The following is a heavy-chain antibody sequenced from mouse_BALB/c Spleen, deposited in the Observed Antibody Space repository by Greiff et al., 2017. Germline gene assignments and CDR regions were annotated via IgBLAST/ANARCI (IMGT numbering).Heavy chain of an antibody. V-gene: IGHV5-4*02. CDR2: ISDGGSYT. J-gene: IGHJ4*01. D-gene: IGHD2-10*02. CDR3: ARGKYGNPPWAMDY. CDR1: GFTFSDYY. Sequence: EVHLVESGGGLVKPGGSLKLSCAASGFTFSDYYMYWVRQTPEKRLEWVATISDGGSYTYYPDSVKGRFTISRDNAKNNLYLQMSSLKSEDTAMYYCARGKYGNPPWAMDYWGQGTSVTVSS.